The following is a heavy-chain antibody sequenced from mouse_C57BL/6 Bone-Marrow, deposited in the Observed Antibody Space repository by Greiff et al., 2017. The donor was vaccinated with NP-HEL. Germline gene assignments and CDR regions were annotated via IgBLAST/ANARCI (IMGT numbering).Heavy chain of an antibody. V-gene: IGHV1-42*01. D-gene: IGHD2-3*01. J-gene: IGHJ4*01. CDR2: INPSTGGT. CDR3: ARGWDGYYGYYAMDY. Sequence: QLQQSGPELVKPGASVKISCKASGYSFTGYYMNWVKQSPEKSLEWIGEINPSTGGTTYNQKFKAKATLTVDKSSSTAYMQLKSLTSEDSAVYYCARGWDGYYGYYAMDYWGQGTSVTVSS. CDR1: GYSFTGYY.